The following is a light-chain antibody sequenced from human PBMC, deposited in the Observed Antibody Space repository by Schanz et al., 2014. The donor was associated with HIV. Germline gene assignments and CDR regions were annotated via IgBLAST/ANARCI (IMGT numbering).Light chain of an antibody. CDR3: HHYGDSRGT. J-gene: IGKJ4*02. CDR2: GAS. CDR1: QTVSSSS. Sequence: EIVLTQSPDTLSLSPGERATLSCRASQTVSSSSLAWYQQKPGQSPRLLIYGASTRATGIPDRFSGSGSGTDFSLTISRLEPEDFAVYYCHHYGDSRGTFGGGTEVDI. V-gene: IGKV3-20*01.